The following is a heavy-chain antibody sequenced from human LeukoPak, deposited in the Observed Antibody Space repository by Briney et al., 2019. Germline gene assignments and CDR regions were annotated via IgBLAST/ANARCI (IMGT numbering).Heavy chain of an antibody. CDR3: ARASRSYDPGFFDY. D-gene: IGHD3-16*01. CDR1: GFTFSSYA. CDR2: ISYDGSNK. V-gene: IGHV3-30-3*01. Sequence: GGSLRLSCAASGFTFSSYAMPWVRQAPGKGLEWVAVISYDGSNKYYADSVKGRFTISRDNSKNTLYLQMNSLRAEDTAVYYCARASRSYDPGFFDYWGQGTLVTVSS. J-gene: IGHJ4*02.